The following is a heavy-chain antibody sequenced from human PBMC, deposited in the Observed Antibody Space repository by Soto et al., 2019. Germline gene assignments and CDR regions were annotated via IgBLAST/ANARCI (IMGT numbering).Heavy chain of an antibody. CDR3: AKGLYYDILTGYPPPESGMDV. Sequence: GGSLRLSCASSGFTFSSYGMHLVRHAPGKGLKWVAVISYDGSNKYYADSVKGRFTISRDNSKNTLYLQMTSLRAADTAVYYCAKGLYYDILTGYPPPESGMDVWGQGTTVTVSS. V-gene: IGHV3-30*18. CDR1: GFTFSSYG. D-gene: IGHD3-9*01. CDR2: ISYDGSNK. J-gene: IGHJ6*02.